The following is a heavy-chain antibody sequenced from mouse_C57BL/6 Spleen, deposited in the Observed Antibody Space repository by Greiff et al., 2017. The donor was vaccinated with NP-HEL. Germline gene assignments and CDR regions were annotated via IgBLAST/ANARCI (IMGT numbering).Heavy chain of an antibody. CDR2: IYPRSGNT. J-gene: IGHJ3*01. D-gene: IGHD2-5*01. CDR3: ARGYSNYGGFAY. V-gene: IGHV1-81*01. CDR1: GYTFTSYG. Sequence: QVQLQQSGAELARPGASVKLSCKASGYTFTSYGISWVKQRTGQGLEWIGEIYPRSGNTYYNEKFKGKATLTADKSSSTAYMELRSLTSEDSAVYFCARGYSNYGGFAYWGQGTLVTVSA.